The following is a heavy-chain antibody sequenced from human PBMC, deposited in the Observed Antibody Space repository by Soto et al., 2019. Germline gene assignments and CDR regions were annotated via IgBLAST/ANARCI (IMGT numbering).Heavy chain of an antibody. CDR3: AKGGSASYSNAFDI. CDR1: GGSISSSSYY. Sequence: QLQLQESGPGLVKSSETLSLTCTVSGGSISSSSYYWGWIRQPPGKGLGWIGSIYYSGSTYYNPSRKTRVTISVDTSKNQFPLKLSSVTAADTAVYYCAKGGSASYSNAFDIWGQGTMVTVSS. D-gene: IGHD3-10*01. CDR2: IYYSGST. J-gene: IGHJ3*02. V-gene: IGHV4-39*01.